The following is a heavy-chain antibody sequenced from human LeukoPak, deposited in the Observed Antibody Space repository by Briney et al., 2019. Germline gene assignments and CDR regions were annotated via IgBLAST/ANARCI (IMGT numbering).Heavy chain of an antibody. V-gene: IGHV3-64*01. CDR3: ARGSQQVWGYHDY. Sequence: GGSLRLSCAASGFTFSSYAMHWVRQAPGKGLEYVSAISSNGGSTYYANSVTGRFTISRDNSKNTLYLQMDSLRPEDMAVYYCARGSQQVWGYHDYWGQGTLVTVSS. J-gene: IGHJ4*02. CDR1: GFTFSSYA. D-gene: IGHD7-27*01. CDR2: ISSNGGST.